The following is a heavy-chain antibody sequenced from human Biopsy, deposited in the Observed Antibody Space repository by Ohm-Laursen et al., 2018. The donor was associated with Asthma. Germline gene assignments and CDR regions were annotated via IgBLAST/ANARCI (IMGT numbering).Heavy chain of an antibody. Sequence: SSVKASCKASGGTFSSNSINWVRQAPGQGLEWMGRIIPIFGPTNYAQKFQGRVTISADDSTSTAYMELSSLRSEDTAVYYCAESDYYGSGYYYGMDVWGQGTTVTVSS. CDR3: AESDYYGSGYYYGMDV. J-gene: IGHJ6*02. CDR2: IIPIFGPT. V-gene: IGHV1-69*15. CDR1: GGTFSSNS. D-gene: IGHD3-10*01.